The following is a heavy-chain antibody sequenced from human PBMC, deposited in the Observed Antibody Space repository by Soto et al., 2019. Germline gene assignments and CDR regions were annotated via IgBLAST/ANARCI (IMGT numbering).Heavy chain of an antibody. CDR3: ARDRASSGYSAGGYGMDV. J-gene: IGHJ6*02. V-gene: IGHV3-53*01. Sequence: PGGSLRLSCAASGFTVSSNYMSWVRQAPGKGLEWVSVIYSGGSTYYADSVKGRFTISRDNSKNTLYLQMNSLRAEDTAVYYCARDRASSGYSAGGYGMDVWGQGTTVTVSS. CDR1: GFTVSSNY. CDR2: IYSGGST. D-gene: IGHD3-22*01.